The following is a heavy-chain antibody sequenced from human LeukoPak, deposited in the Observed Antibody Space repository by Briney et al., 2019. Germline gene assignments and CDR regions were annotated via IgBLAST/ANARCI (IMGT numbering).Heavy chain of an antibody. CDR2: IYYSGST. J-gene: IGHJ4*02. D-gene: IGHD2-2*01. CDR3: ARLGCSSTSCYDY. Sequence: SETLSLTCTVSGGSISSYYWSWIRRPPGKGLEWIGYIYYSGSTNYNPSLKSRVTISVDTSKNQFSLKLSSVTAADTAVYYCARLGCSSTSCYDYWGQGTLVTVSS. CDR1: GGSISSYY. V-gene: IGHV4-59*08.